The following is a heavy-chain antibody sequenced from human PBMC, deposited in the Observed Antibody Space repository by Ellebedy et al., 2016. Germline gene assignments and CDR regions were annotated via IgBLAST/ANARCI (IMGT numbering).Heavy chain of an antibody. CDR3: ARDSYSYGYNYYYYMDV. V-gene: IGHV3-33*01. J-gene: IGHJ6*03. CDR2: IWYDGSNK. CDR1: GFTFSSYG. D-gene: IGHD5-18*01. Sequence: GESLKISXAASGFTFSSYGMHWVRQAPGKGLEWVAVIWYDGSNKYYADSVKGRFTISRDNSKNTLYLQMNSLRAEDTAVYYCARDSYSYGYNYYYYMDVWGKGTTVTVSS.